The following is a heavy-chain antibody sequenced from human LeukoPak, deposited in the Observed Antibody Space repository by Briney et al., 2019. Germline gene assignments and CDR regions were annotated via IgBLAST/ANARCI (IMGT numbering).Heavy chain of an antibody. CDR2: IYYSGST. V-gene: IGHV4-39*01. Sequence: PSETLSLTCTVSGGSISSSSYYWGWIRQPPGKGLEWIGSIYYSGSTYYNPSLKSRVTISVDTSKNQFPLKLSSVTAADTAVYYCARPVTYSSGWYSRLAWFDPWGQGTLVTVSS. CDR1: GGSISSSSYY. D-gene: IGHD6-19*01. J-gene: IGHJ5*02. CDR3: ARPVTYSSGWYSRLAWFDP.